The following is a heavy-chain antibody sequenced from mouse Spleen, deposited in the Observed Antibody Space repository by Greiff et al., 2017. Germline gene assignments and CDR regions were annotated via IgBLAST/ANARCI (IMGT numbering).Heavy chain of an antibody. CDR1: GYSITSGYY. CDR3: AMADGYPFAY. Sequence: ESGPGLVKPSQSLSLTCSVTGYSITSGYYWNWIRQFPGNKLEWMGYISYDGSNNYNPSLKNRISITRDTSKNQFFLKLNSVTTEDTATYYCAMADGYPFAYWGQGTLVTVSA. D-gene: IGHD2-3*01. J-gene: IGHJ3*01. CDR2: ISYDGSN. V-gene: IGHV3-6*02.